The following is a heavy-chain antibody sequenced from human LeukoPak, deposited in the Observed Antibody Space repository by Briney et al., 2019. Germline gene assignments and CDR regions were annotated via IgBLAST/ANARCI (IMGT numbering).Heavy chain of an antibody. CDR3: LRGVTD. D-gene: IGHD4-23*01. CDR1: RYSITSGFH. J-gene: IGHJ4*02. V-gene: IGHV4-38-2*02. Sequence: PSETLSLTCSVPRYSITSGFHWGWIRQPPEKWLEWIGNFYYNGEIHYDPSLRSRPTISVDTSKNQPSLELRSVTAADTAFHYCLRGVTDWGQGTRVTVSS. CDR2: FYYNGEI.